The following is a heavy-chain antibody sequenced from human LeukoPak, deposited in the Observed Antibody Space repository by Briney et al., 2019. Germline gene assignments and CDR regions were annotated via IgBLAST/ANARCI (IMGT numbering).Heavy chain of an antibody. CDR2: IYTSGST. CDR1: GGSISSYY. CDR3: ARHGSREAALPYNWFDP. V-gene: IGHV4-4*09. J-gene: IGHJ5*02. Sequence: SETLSLTCTVSGGSISSYYWSWIRQPPGKGLEWIGYIYTSGSTNYNPSLKSRVTISVDTSKNQFSLKLSSMTAADTAVYYCARHGSREAALPYNWFDPWGQGTLVTVSS. D-gene: IGHD6-6*01.